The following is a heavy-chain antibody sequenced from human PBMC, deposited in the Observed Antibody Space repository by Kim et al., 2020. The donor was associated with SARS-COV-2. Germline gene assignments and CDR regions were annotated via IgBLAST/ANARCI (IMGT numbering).Heavy chain of an antibody. CDR1: GFTFSTYG. Sequence: GGSLRLSCAASGFTFSTYGMSWVRQAPGKGLEWVSAITGNGAVTYYADSVKGRFSISRDNSKNTLYLQMNSLRAEDTAIYYCAKRGVDAVMGRLCDYWGQRALVTVSP. J-gene: IGHJ4*02. D-gene: IGHD5-18*01. CDR2: ITGNGAVT. V-gene: IGHV3-23*01. CDR3: AKRGVDAVMGRLCDY.